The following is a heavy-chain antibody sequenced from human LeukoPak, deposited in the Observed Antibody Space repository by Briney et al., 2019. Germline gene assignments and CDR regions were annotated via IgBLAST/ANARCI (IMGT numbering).Heavy chain of an antibody. J-gene: IGHJ6*03. CDR2: ISADNGNT. CDR3: ARDRGYSYGYNYYYMDV. Sequence: ASVKVSCKASGYTFTSYGSSWVRQAPGQGLEWMGWISADNGNTNYAQKLQGRVTMTTDTSTSTAYMELRSLRSDDTAVYYCARDRGYSYGYNYYYMDVWGKGTTVTVSS. D-gene: IGHD5-18*01. CDR1: GYTFTSYG. V-gene: IGHV1-18*01.